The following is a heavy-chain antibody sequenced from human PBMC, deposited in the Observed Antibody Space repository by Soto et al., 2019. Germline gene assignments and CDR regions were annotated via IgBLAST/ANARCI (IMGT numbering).Heavy chain of an antibody. Sequence: PSETLSLTCTVSGASISSGDYYWSWIRQPLGKGLEWIGYIYHSGRAYYNPSLKSRVTISVDTSRNQFSLTLSSVAAADTAVYYCARVHVTATSAYYPNWFDPWGQGTLVTVSS. CDR1: GASISSGDYY. V-gene: IGHV4-30-4*01. J-gene: IGHJ5*02. D-gene: IGHD3-22*01. CDR2: IYHSGRA. CDR3: ARVHVTATSAYYPNWFDP.